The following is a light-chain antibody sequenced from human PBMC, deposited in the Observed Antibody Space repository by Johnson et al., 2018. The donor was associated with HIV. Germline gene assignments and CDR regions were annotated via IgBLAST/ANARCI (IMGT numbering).Light chain of an antibody. CDR3: GTWDDSLSALYF. J-gene: IGLJ1*01. Sequence: QSVLTQPPSVSAAPGQKVTISCSGSSSNIGDNYVSWYQQLPGTAPKLLIYENTKRPSGIPDRFSGSKSGTSATLGITGLQTGDEADYYCGTWDDSLSALYFFGTGTKVTVL. CDR1: SSNIGDNY. V-gene: IGLV1-51*02. CDR2: ENT.